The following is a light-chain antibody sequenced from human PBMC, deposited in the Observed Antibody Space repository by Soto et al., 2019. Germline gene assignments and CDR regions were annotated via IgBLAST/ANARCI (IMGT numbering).Light chain of an antibody. V-gene: IGLV7-46*01. Sequence: QAVVTQEPSLTVSPGGTVTLTCGSNTGAVTSGHYPYWFQQKPGQAPRTLIYDTTNKHSWTPARFSGSLLGGKAALTLSGAQPEDEADYYCLVSYSRAAVFGGGTKLTVL. CDR1: TGAVTSGHY. CDR2: DTT. J-gene: IGLJ2*01. CDR3: LVSYSRAAV.